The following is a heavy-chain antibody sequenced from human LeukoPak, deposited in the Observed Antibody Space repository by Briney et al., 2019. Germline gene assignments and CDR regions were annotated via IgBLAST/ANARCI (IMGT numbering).Heavy chain of an antibody. J-gene: IGHJ5*02. CDR2: INHSGST. Sequence: SETLSLTCAVYGGSFSGYYWNWIRQPPGKGLEWIGEINHSGSTNYIPSLKSRVTISVDTSKNQFSLKLSSVTAADTAVYYCARGPKMLGNNGFDPWGQGTLVTVS. V-gene: IGHV4-34*01. D-gene: IGHD1-26*01. CDR1: GGSFSGYY. CDR3: ARGPKMLGNNGFDP.